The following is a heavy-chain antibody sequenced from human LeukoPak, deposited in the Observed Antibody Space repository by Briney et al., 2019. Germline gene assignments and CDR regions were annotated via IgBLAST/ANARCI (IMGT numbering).Heavy chain of an antibody. V-gene: IGHV3-23*01. CDR1: GFTFSQFG. CDR3: AKARIIGVGWAQFDS. Sequence: GGSLRLSCATSGFTFSQFGMTWVRQPPGKGLEWVASFDGNAHGTYFADSVKGRCTISSDNSKNTVYLQMNSLRADDTAIYYCAKARIIGVGWAQFDSWGQGSLVTVSS. D-gene: IGHD2-21*01. J-gene: IGHJ4*02. CDR2: FDGNAHGT.